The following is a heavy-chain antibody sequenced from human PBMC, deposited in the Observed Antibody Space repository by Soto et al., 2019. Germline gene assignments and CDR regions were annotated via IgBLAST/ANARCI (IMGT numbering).Heavy chain of an antibody. J-gene: IGHJ4*02. CDR1: GFSFSTHT. V-gene: IGHV3-21*01. CDR3: AGPPGSHY. CDR2: ISSNDYYI. Sequence: EVQLVESGGGLVKPGGSLRLSCAASGFSFSTHTMIWVRQGPGKGLEWVASISSNDYYIYYADSVEGRFTISRDNAKNSLYLHMSGLRVEDTAVYYCAGPPGSHYWGLGTLVTVSS. D-gene: IGHD3-10*01.